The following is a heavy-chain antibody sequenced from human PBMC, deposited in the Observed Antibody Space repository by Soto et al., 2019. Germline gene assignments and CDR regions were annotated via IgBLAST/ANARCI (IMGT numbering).Heavy chain of an antibody. V-gene: IGHV3-64*01. CDR2: ISSNGGST. CDR1: GFTFSSYA. CDR3: ARDATVTLWRWYFDL. D-gene: IGHD4-17*01. J-gene: IGHJ2*01. Sequence: EVQLVESGGGLVQPGGSLRLSCAASGFTFSSYAMHWVRQAPGKGLEYVSAISSNGGSTYYANSVKGRFTISRDNSKNTLYLQMGSLRAEDMAVYYCARDATVTLWRWYFDLWGRGTLVTVSS.